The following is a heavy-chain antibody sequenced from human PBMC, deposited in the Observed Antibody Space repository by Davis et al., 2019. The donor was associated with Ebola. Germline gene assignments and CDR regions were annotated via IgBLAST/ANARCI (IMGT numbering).Heavy chain of an antibody. J-gene: IGHJ6*02. CDR3: ARDGSGTEDYYYYGMDV. D-gene: IGHD3-10*01. CDR1: GFTFSSYS. CDR2: ISSSSSTI. Sequence: GGSLRLSCAASGFTFSSYSMNWVRQAPGKGLEWVSYISSSSSTIYYADSVKGRFTISRDNAKNSLYLQMNSLRAEDTAVYYCARDGSGTEDYYYYGMDVWGQGTTVTVSS. V-gene: IGHV3-48*01.